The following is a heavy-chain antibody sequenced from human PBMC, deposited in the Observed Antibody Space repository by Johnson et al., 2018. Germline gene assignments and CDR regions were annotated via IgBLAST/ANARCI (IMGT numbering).Heavy chain of an antibody. J-gene: IGHJ6*02. CDR2: IGTGGDT. Sequence: VQLQESGGGVVQPGRSLRLSCAASGFTFSSYAMHWVRRAPVKGPEWVSAIGTGGDTYYADSVKGRFTISRDNSKNTLYLQMNSLRAEDTAVYYCAKSSGDHNYYYYGMDVWGQGTTVTVSS. V-gene: IGHV3/OR16-10*03. CDR3: AKSSGDHNYYYYGMDV. CDR1: GFTFSSYA. D-gene: IGHD4-17*01.